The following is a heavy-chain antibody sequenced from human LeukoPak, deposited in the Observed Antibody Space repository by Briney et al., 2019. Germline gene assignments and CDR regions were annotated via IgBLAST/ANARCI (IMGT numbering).Heavy chain of an antibody. D-gene: IGHD1-26*01. CDR2: INHSGST. Sequence: SETLSLTCAVYGGSFSGYYWSWIRQPPGKGLEWIGEINHSGSTNYNPSLKSRVTISVDTSKNQFSLKLSSVTDADTAVYYCARALLVGATDYWGQGTLVTVSS. CDR3: ARALLVGATDY. J-gene: IGHJ4*02. CDR1: GGSFSGYY. V-gene: IGHV4-34*01.